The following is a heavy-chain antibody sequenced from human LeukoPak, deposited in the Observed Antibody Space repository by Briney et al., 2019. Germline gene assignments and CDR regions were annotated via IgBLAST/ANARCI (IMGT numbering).Heavy chain of an antibody. D-gene: IGHD6-19*01. CDR2: IKQDGSEK. CDR1: GFTFSSYW. Sequence: PGGSLRLSCAASGFTFSSYWMSWVRQAPGKGLEWVANIKQDGSEKYYVDSVKGRLTISRDNAKNSLYLQMNSLRAEDTAVYYCARVGDRIAVAFFDYWGQGTLVTVSS. V-gene: IGHV3-7*01. CDR3: ARVGDRIAVAFFDY. J-gene: IGHJ4*02.